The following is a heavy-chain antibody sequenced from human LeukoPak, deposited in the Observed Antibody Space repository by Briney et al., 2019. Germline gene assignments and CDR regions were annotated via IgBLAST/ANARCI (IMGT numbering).Heavy chain of an antibody. D-gene: IGHD6-19*01. J-gene: IGHJ4*02. CDR1: GGSISSGSYY. CDR3: ARERLAVAGHYFDY. Sequence: SETLSLTCTVSGGSISSGSYYWSWIRQPAGKGLEWIGRIYTSGSTNYNPSLKSRVTISVDTSKNQFSLKLSSVTAADTAVYYCARERLAVAGHYFDYWGQGTLATVSS. V-gene: IGHV4-61*02. CDR2: IYTSGST.